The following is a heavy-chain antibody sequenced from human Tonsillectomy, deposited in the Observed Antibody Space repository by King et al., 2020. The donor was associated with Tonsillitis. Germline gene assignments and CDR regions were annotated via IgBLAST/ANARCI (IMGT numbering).Heavy chain of an antibody. CDR1: GFTFSSYA. J-gene: IGHJ6*03. D-gene: IGHD6-6*01. V-gene: IGHV3-23*04. CDR3: AKDGSSSSLYYMDV. CDR2: ISGSGGST. Sequence: EVQLVESGGGLVQPGGSLRLSCAASGFTFSSYAMSWVRQAPGKGLEWVSGISGSGGSTYYADSVKGRFTITRDNSKNTLYLQMNSLRAEDTAVYYCAKDGSSSSLYYMDVWGKGTTVTVSS.